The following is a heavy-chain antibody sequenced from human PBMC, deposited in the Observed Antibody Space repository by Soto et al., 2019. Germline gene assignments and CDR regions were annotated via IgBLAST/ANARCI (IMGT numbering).Heavy chain of an antibody. Sequence: GGSLRLSCAASGFTFSSYAMHWVRQAPGKGLEWVAVISYDGSNKYYADSVKGRFTISRDNSKNTLYLQMNNLRAEDTAVYYCARDGEGAAGSLSPEYYYYYYGMDVWGQGTTVTVSS. CDR1: GFTFSSYA. D-gene: IGHD6-13*01. CDR3: ARDGEGAAGSLSPEYYYYYYGMDV. V-gene: IGHV3-30-3*01. CDR2: ISYDGSNK. J-gene: IGHJ6*02.